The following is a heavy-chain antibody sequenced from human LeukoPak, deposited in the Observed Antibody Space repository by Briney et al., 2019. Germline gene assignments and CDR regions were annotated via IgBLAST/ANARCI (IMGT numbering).Heavy chain of an antibody. CDR2: INTNTRNT. Sequence: ASVKLSCKASGYTFTSYAMNWVRQAPGQGLEWMGWINTNTRNTTYAEGFTGRFVISLDTSVSTAYLQISSLKAEDTAVYYCAREWREARSGYHYYYYMDVWGKGATVTVSS. V-gene: IGHV7-4-1*02. CDR1: GYTFTSYA. D-gene: IGHD3-3*01. CDR3: AREWREARSGYHYYYYMDV. J-gene: IGHJ6*03.